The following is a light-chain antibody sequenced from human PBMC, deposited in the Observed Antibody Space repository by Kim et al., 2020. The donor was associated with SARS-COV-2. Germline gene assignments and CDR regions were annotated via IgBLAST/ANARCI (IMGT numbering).Light chain of an antibody. J-gene: IGLJ3*02. CDR1: NIGLKR. Sequence: SYELTQPPSVSVAAGQTATVTCGGDNIGLKRVHWYKQRPGQAPVVVLYFDSERPSGIPDRFSGSKSGNTATLSIRGAEAGDEADYYCQVWDSSADWVFGGGTQLTVL. V-gene: IGLV3-21*04. CDR3: QVWDSSADWV. CDR2: FDS.